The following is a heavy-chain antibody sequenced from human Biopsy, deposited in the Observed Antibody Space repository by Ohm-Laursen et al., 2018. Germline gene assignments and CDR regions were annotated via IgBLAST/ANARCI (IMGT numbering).Heavy chain of an antibody. CDR1: GGSLSSYY. D-gene: IGHD3-22*01. V-gene: IGHV4-4*07. J-gene: IGHJ3*02. CDR3: ARWTPEYDSSRYYLDAFDI. Sequence: SETLSLTCIVSGGSLSSYYWSWIRQPAGKGLEWIGRIYSSGSTNYNPSLKSRVTLSMDTSKRQFSLKLSFVTAADTAVYYCARWTPEYDSSRYYLDAFDIWGQGTKVTVSS. CDR2: IYSSGST.